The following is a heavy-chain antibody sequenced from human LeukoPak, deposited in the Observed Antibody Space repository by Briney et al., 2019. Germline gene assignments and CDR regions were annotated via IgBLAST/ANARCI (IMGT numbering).Heavy chain of an antibody. CDR1: GGTFSSYA. CDR2: IIPILGIA. V-gene: IGHV1-69*04. CDR3: AIDHLGYYGMDV. Sequence: SVKVSCKASGGTFSSYAISWVRQAPGQGLEWMGRIIPILGIANYAQKFQGRVTITADKSTSTAYMELSSLRSEDTAVYYCAIDHLGYYGMDVWGQGTTVTVSS. J-gene: IGHJ6*02.